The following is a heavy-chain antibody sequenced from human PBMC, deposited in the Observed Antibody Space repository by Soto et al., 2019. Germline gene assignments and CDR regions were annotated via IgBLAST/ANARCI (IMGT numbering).Heavy chain of an antibody. V-gene: IGHV1-2*02. CDR1: ANTFAGYY. D-gene: IGHD2-8*01. Sequence: QVQLVQSGAEVKKPGASVKVSCKASANTFAGYYVHWVRQAPGQGLEWMGWIDPKSGGTNFAQKFQGRVSMSGATSTVYMELSRLTSDDTAVYYCARSALVLRMYLPTADWFDPWGQGTLVTVSS. CDR3: ARSALVLRMYLPTADWFDP. CDR2: IDPKSGGT. J-gene: IGHJ5*02.